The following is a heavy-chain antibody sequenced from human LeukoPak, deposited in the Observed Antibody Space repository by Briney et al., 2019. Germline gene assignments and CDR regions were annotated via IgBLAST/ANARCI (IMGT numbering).Heavy chain of an antibody. J-gene: IGHJ5*02. CDR1: GGTFSSYA. CDR3: ARDGGGYCSGGSCYRIPNNWFDP. V-gene: IGHV1-69*05. D-gene: IGHD2-15*01. Sequence: SVKVSCKASGGTFSSYAISWVRQAPGQGLEWMGGIIPIFGTANYAQKFQGRVTITTDESTSTAYMELSSLRSEDTAVYYCARDGGGYCSGGSCYRIPNNWFDPWGQGTLVTVSS. CDR2: IIPIFGTA.